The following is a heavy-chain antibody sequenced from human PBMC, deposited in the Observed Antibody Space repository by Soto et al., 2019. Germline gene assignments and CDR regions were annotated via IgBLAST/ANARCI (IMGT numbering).Heavy chain of an antibody. CDR2: IRSKTDGGTT. J-gene: IGHJ6*02. D-gene: IGHD6-13*01. V-gene: IGHV3-15*01. Sequence: EVQLVESGGGLVQPGGSLKLSCAASGFTFSGSAMHWVRQASGKGLEWVGRIRSKTDGGTTDYAAPVKGRFTISRDDSKNTLYLQMNSLKTEDTAVYYCTTDERIAAAGSERVDVWGQGTTVTVSS. CDR3: TTDERIAAAGSERVDV. CDR1: GFTFSGSA.